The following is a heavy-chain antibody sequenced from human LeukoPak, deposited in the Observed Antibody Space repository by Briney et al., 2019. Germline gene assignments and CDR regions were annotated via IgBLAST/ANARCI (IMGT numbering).Heavy chain of an antibody. CDR3: ASAGSGLY. CDR2: IKQDGSEQ. CDR1: GFTFRNYW. J-gene: IGHJ4*02. D-gene: IGHD6-19*01. V-gene: IGHV3-7*02. Sequence: GGSLRLSCATSGFTFRNYWMSWARQAPGRGLEWLANIKQDGSEQYYADSVKGRFLISRDNAKNLVYLQMNSLRDEDTAVYYCASAGSGLYWGQGTLVTVSS.